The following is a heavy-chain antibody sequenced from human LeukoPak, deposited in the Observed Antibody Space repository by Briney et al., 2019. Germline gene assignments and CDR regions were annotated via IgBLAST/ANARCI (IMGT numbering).Heavy chain of an antibody. D-gene: IGHD6-13*01. Sequence: PGGSLRLSCAASGFTFSSYGMHWVRQAPGKGLGWVAVISYDGSNKYYADSVKGRFTISRDNSKNTLYLQMNSLRAEDTAVYYCAKDRGSSYRLDYWGQGTLVTVSS. CDR1: GFTFSSYG. V-gene: IGHV3-30*18. CDR3: AKDRGSSYRLDY. CDR2: ISYDGSNK. J-gene: IGHJ4*02.